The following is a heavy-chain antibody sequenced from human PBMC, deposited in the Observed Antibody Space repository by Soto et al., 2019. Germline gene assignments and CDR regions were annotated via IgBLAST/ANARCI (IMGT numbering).Heavy chain of an antibody. D-gene: IGHD2-15*01. CDR1: GFTFSNYW. J-gene: IGHJ6*03. Sequence: EVQLVESGGGLVQPGGSLRLSCAASGFTFSNYWMYWVRQAPGKGLEWVSRINSDGSVSSYADSVKGRLTISRDNVKNTLYLQMDSLRPEDTAVYYCARGDCVGGTCYSLAGSFYYYMDVWGKGTTVTVFS. CDR2: INSDGSVS. V-gene: IGHV3-74*02. CDR3: ARGDCVGGTCYSLAGSFYYYMDV.